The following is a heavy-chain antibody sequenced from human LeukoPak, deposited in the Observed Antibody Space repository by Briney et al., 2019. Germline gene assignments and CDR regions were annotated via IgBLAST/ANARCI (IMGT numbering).Heavy chain of an antibody. Sequence: PGGSLRLSCAASGFTVSSNYMSWVRQAPGKGLEWVSVIYSGGSTYYADSVKGRFTISRDNSKNTLYLQMNSRRAEDTAVYYCARDRVFTIFGHWGQGTLVTVSS. D-gene: IGHD3-3*01. CDR3: ARDRVFTIFGH. V-gene: IGHV3-66*01. J-gene: IGHJ4*02. CDR1: GFTVSSNY. CDR2: IYSGGST.